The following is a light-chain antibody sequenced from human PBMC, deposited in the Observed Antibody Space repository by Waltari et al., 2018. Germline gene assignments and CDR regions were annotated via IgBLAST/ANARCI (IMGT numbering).Light chain of an antibody. CDR2: WAS. Sequence: DIVMTQAPDFRPVSLGERAAINCRCSQSLLNTSNNKKSLAWYQQKQGQPPKLLIYWASTRESGVPARFTGSGSGTDFTLTISSLQAEDVAVYYCQQYYGTPLTFGGGTKVEI. CDR1: QSLLNTSNNKKS. CDR3: QQYYGTPLT. V-gene: IGKV4-1*01. J-gene: IGKJ4*01.